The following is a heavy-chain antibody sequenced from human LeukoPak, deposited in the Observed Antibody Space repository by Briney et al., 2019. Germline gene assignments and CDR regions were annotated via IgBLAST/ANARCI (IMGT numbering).Heavy chain of an antibody. CDR2: IYVSGYT. CDR3: AKSERNVGPFDY. D-gene: IGHD1-14*01. J-gene: IGHJ4*02. CDR1: SGSISSYY. V-gene: IGHV4-59*03. Sequence: SETLSLTCTVSSGSISSYYWSWIRQPPGKGLEWIGCIYVSGYTKYNPSLKSRVIISVDTSKNQFSLNLSSVTAADTAVYYCAKSERNVGPFDYWGQGTLVAVSS.